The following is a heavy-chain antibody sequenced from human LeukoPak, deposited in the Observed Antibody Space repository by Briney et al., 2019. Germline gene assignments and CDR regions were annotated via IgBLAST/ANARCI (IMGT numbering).Heavy chain of an antibody. CDR3: AKDFDSRALNWFDP. CDR1: GFTFSTYG. J-gene: IGHJ5*02. V-gene: IGHV3-30*18. Sequence: GGSLRLSCAGSGFTFSTYGMHWVRQAPGKGLEWVAVVSYDGSSIYYADSVKGRFTISRDNSKNTLYLQMNSLRAEDTAVYYCAKDFDSRALNWFDPWGQGTLVTVSS. CDR2: VSYDGSSI. D-gene: IGHD3-22*01.